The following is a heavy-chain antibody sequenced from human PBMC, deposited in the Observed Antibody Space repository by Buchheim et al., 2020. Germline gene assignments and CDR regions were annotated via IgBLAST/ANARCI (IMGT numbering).Heavy chain of an antibody. D-gene: IGHD6-13*01. J-gene: IGHJ4*02. CDR3: ARQRGAGIYDY. CDR1: GYTFTGYY. Sequence: QVQLVQSGAEVKQPGASVKVSCKPSGYTFTGYYVHWVRRAPGQGLEWVGWIDPNTGGTNYAQKFQGRVTMTRATSISTAYMELSRLRSDDTAVYYCARQRGAGIYDYWGQGTL. V-gene: IGHV1-2*02. CDR2: IDPNTGGT.